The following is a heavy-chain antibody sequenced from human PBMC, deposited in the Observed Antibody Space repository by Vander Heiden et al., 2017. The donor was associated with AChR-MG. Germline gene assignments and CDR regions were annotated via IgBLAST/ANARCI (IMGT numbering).Heavy chain of an antibody. D-gene: IGHD3-10*01. V-gene: IGHV3-15*01. CDR2: IKSKSDGGTR. J-gene: IGHJ6*02. CDR3: TLDSVNDYGSRKSYGMDV. CDR1: GFPFSTAW. Sequence: EVQLVESGGGLVKPGGSLILPCGASGFPFSTAWLRWVRQAPGKGLEWLGRIKSKSDGGTRDYAAPVTGRFIISRDDSKNTLYLQMNSLKIEDTAVYYCTLDSVNDYGSRKSYGMDVWGQGTTVIVSS.